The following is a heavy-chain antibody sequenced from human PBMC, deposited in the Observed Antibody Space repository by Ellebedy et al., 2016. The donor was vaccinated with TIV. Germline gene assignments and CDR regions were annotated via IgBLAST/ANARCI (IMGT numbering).Heavy chain of an antibody. V-gene: IGHV4-39*01. CDR2: VYFTGTT. Sequence: MPSETLSLTCTVSGGSISSRTRYWGWFRQTPEKGLEWIGTVYFTGTTYYNPSLSSRVTISADTSNNQFSLKLTSVTAADTAVYYCATARRDPLYYGVDVWGRGTTVTVSS. D-gene: IGHD6-13*01. CDR3: ATARRDPLYYGVDV. CDR1: GGSISSRTRY. J-gene: IGHJ6*02.